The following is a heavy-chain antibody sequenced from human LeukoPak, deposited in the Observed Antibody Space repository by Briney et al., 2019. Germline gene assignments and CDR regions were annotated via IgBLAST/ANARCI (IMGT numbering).Heavy chain of an antibody. CDR3: ARDLGTFYGDYGWFDP. Sequence: PSETLSLTCAVYGGSFSGYYWSWIRQPPGKGLEWIGYIYYSGSTNYNPSLKSRVTISVDTSKNQFSLKLSSVTAADTAVYYCARDLGTFYGDYGWFDPWGQGTLVTVSS. J-gene: IGHJ5*02. CDR2: IYYSGST. CDR1: GGSFSGYY. V-gene: IGHV4-59*01. D-gene: IGHD4-17*01.